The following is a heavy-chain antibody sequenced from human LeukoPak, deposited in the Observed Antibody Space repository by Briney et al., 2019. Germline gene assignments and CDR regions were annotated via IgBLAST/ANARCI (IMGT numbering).Heavy chain of an antibody. Sequence: ASVKVSCKASGYTFTSYGISWVRQAPGQGLEWMGWISAYNGNTNYAQKLQGRVTMTTDTSTSTAYMELRSLRSDDTAVYYCARARRGRIVGATVFDYWGQGTLVTVSS. CDR2: ISAYNGNT. D-gene: IGHD1-26*01. V-gene: IGHV1-18*01. CDR3: ARARRGRIVGATVFDY. J-gene: IGHJ4*02. CDR1: GYTFTSYG.